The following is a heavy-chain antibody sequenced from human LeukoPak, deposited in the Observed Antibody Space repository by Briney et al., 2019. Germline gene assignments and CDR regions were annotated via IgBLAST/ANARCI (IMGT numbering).Heavy chain of an antibody. CDR2: INSDGSIT. V-gene: IGHV3-74*01. CDR1: GFTFTTYW. D-gene: IGHD5-24*01. CDR3: AKDLRGDGYNLGYFDY. J-gene: IGHJ4*02. Sequence: GGSLRLSCAASGFTFTTYWMHWVRQAPGKGLVWVSHINSDGSITSYADSVKGRFTISRDNAKNTLYLQMNSLRAEDTALYYCAKDLRGDGYNLGYFDYWGQGTLVTVSS.